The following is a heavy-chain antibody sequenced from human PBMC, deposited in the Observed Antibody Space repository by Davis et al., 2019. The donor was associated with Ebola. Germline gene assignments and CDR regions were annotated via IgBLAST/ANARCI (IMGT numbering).Heavy chain of an antibody. CDR1: GGSFSGYY. Sequence: PSETLSLTCAVYGGSFSGYYWSWIRQPPGKGLEWIGEINHSGSTNYNPSLKSRVTISVDTSKNQFSLKLSSVTAADTAVYYCARGLDDYGDYWGQGTLVTVSS. J-gene: IGHJ4*02. CDR2: INHSGST. V-gene: IGHV4-34*01. CDR3: ARGLDDYGDY.